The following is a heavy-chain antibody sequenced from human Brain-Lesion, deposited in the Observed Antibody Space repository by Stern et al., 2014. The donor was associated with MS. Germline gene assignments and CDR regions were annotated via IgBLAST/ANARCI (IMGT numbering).Heavy chain of an antibody. CDR1: GDSISRDNYF. J-gene: IGHJ5*01. D-gene: IGHD5-18*01. CDR3: ARASAPLYSGNWFDS. CDR2: IHASGST. V-gene: IGHV4-61*02. Sequence: VHLVESGPGLVKPSQTLSVTCTVSGDSISRDNYFWSWIRQAAGKRLEWIGRIHASGSTFYNPSLKSRVTISVDPSKTQFSRKLNSVTAEDTAVYYCARASAPLYSGNWFDSWGQGTLVSVSS.